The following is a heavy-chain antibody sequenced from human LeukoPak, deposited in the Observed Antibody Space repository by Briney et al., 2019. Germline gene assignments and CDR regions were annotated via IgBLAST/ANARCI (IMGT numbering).Heavy chain of an antibody. D-gene: IGHD5-18*01. J-gene: IGHJ4*02. Sequence: ASVKVSCKSSGYTFNSYGITWVRQAPGQGLEWMGWIHTYNGHTNYAQKLQGRVTMTTDTSTSTAYMELRSLRSDDTAVYYCARFLPDTADDYWGQGTLVTVSS. CDR2: IHTYNGHT. CDR1: GYTFNSYG. CDR3: ARFLPDTADDY. V-gene: IGHV1-18*01.